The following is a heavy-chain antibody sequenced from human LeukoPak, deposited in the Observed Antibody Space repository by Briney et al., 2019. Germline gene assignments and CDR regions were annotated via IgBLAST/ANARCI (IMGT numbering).Heavy chain of an antibody. CDR3: ARGDLTYYDFWSGYFGAFDY. Sequence: SQTLSLTCTVSGGSISSGGYYWSWIRQHPGQGLEWIGYIYYSGSTYYNPSLKGRVTISVDTSKNQFSLKLSSVTAADTAVYYCARGDLTYYDFWSGYFGAFDYWGQGTLVTVSS. V-gene: IGHV4-31*03. CDR2: IYYSGST. CDR1: GGSISSGGYY. J-gene: IGHJ4*02. D-gene: IGHD3-3*01.